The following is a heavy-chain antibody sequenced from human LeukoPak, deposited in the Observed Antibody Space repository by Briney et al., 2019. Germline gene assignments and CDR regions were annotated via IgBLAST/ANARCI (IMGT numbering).Heavy chain of an antibody. Sequence: SQTLSLTCTVSGGSISSGSYYWSWIRQPAGKGLEWIGRIYTSGSTNHNPSLKSRVTISVDTSKNQFSLKLSSVTAADTAVYYCARQIPDYDFWSGYSQPFDYWGQGTLVTVSS. CDR1: GGSISSGSYY. CDR3: ARQIPDYDFWSGYSQPFDY. CDR2: IYTSGST. J-gene: IGHJ4*02. D-gene: IGHD3-3*01. V-gene: IGHV4-61*02.